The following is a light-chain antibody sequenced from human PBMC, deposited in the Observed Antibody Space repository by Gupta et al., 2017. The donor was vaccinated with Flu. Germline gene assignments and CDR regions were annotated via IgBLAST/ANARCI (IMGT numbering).Light chain of an antibody. Sequence: GEAPKVLIYEDNQRPSGIPDRFSGSKSGTSATLVITGLQAGDEADFYCATWDSSLSLMVFGGGTKLTV. J-gene: IGLJ3*02. CDR3: ATWDSSLSLMV. V-gene: IGLV1-51*02. CDR2: EDN.